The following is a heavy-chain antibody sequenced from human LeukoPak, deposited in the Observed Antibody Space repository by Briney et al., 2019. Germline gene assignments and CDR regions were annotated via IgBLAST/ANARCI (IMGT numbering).Heavy chain of an antibody. V-gene: IGHV3-11*05. CDR2: ISSSSSYT. CDR3: ARAGRDYYDSSGYYRSGWFDP. D-gene: IGHD3-22*01. Sequence: GGSLRLSCAASGLTFSDYYMSWIRQAPGKGLEWVSYISSSSSYTNYADSVKGRFTISRDNAKNSLYLQMNSLRAEDTAVYYCARAGRDYYDSSGYYRSGWFDPWGQGTLVTVSS. CDR1: GLTFSDYY. J-gene: IGHJ5*02.